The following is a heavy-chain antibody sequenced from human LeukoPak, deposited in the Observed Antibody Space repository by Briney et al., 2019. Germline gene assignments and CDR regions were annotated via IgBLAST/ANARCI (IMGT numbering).Heavy chain of an antibody. CDR1: GGSISSSSYY. J-gene: IGHJ4*02. CDR2: TYYSGST. Sequence: PSETLSLTCTVSGGSISSSSYYWGWIRQSPGKGLEWIGSTYYSGSTYYNPSLKSRVTISVDTSKNQFSLRLSSVTAADTAVYYCATISGSYPYFEDYGGQGTLVTVSS. CDR3: ATISGSYPYFEDY. D-gene: IGHD3-10*01. V-gene: IGHV4-39*01.